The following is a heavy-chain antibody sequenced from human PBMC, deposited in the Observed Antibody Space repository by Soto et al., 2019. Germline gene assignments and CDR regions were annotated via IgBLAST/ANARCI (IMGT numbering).Heavy chain of an antibody. D-gene: IGHD6-6*01. CDR1: GYTFTSYG. J-gene: IGHJ6*02. V-gene: IGHV1-18*01. CDR3: AREGAYSSSSFFYYYGMDV. Sequence: GASVKVSCKASGYTFTSYGISWVRQAPGQGLEWMGWISAYNGNTNYAQKLQGRVTMTTDTSTSTAYMELRSLRSDDTAVYYCAREGAYSSSSFFYYYGMDVWGQGTRVTVSS. CDR2: ISAYNGNT.